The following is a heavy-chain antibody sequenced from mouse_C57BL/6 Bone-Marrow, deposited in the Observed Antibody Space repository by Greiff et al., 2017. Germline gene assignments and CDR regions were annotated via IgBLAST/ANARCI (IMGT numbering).Heavy chain of an antibody. Sequence: VQLQQPGAELVKPGASVKLSCKASGYTFTSYWMHWVKQRPGQGLEWIGMIHPISGSTNYNEKFKGKATLTVDKSSSTDYMQLTSLTSEDSAVYNGEGEKNDGNCYFDYWGKGTTLTVSS. V-gene: IGHV1-64*01. CDR2: IHPISGST. CDR3: EGEKNDGNCYFDY. J-gene: IGHJ2*01. CDR1: GYTFTSYW. D-gene: IGHD2-1*01.